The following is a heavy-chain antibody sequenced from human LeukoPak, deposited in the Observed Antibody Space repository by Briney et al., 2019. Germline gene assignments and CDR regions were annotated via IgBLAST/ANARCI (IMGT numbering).Heavy chain of an antibody. CDR1: GFTLSSYE. Sequence: GGSLRLSCTVSGFTLSSYEMSWIRQAPGKGLEWVSVIYSGGSTYYADSVKGRFTISRDNSKNTLYLQMNSLRAEDTAVYYCARGPSIYYYYMDVWGKGTTVTISS. J-gene: IGHJ6*03. CDR3: ARGPSIYYYYMDV. CDR2: IYSGGST. V-gene: IGHV3-53*01.